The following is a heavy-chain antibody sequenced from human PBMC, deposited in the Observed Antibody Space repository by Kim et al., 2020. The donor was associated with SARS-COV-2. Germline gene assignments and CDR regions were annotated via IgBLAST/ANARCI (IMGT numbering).Heavy chain of an antibody. CDR3: ARGRITMVRGVRYFDL. J-gene: IGHJ2*01. Sequence: SETLSLTCAVYGGSFSGYYWSWIRQPPGKGLEWIGEINHSGSTNYNPSLKSRVTISVDTSKNQFSLKLGSVTAADTAVYYCARGRITMVRGVRYFDLWGRGTLVTVSS. V-gene: IGHV4-34*01. CDR1: GGSFSGYY. D-gene: IGHD3-10*01. CDR2: INHSGST.